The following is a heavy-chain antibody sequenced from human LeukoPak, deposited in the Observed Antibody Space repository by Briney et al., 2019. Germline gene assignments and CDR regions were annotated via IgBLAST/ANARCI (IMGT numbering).Heavy chain of an antibody. J-gene: IGHJ4*02. V-gene: IGHV4-39*01. D-gene: IGHD4-17*01. Sequence: PSETLSLTCTVSGGSISSSRYYWGWIRQPPGKGLEWIGSIYYSGSTYYNPSLKSRVTISVDTSKNQFSLKLSSVTAADTAVYYCARLRTVYGGNSEDTDYWGQGTLVTVSS. CDR3: ARLRTVYGGNSEDTDY. CDR2: IYYSGST. CDR1: GGSISSSRYY.